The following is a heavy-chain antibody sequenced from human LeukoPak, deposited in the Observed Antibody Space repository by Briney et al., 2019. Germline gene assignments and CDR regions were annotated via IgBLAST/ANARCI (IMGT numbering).Heavy chain of an antibody. CDR3: ARGRGSSDWYYCDN. CDR2: INAYSGYT. V-gene: IGHV1-18*04. D-gene: IGHD6-19*01. CDR1: GYTFTGYY. Sequence: GASVMVSCKASGYTFTGYYMHWVRQAPGQGLEWMGWINAYSGYTNYAQKIQDRVTVTTDTSTSTAYMELRSLRSDDTAVYYCARGRGSSDWYYCDNWGQGTLVTVSS. J-gene: IGHJ4*02.